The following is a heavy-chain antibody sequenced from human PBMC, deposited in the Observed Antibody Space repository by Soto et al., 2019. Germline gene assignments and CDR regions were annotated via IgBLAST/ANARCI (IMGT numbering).Heavy chain of an antibody. V-gene: IGHV1-18*04. CDR2: ISAYNGNT. J-gene: IGHJ6*02. CDR1: GYTFTSYG. CDR3: ARFSGGSYNTYCFYDGMDV. Sequence: QVQLVQSGAEVKKPGASVKVSCKASGYTFTSYGISWVRQAPGQGLDWMGWISAYNGNTKYAQDLQGRVTMTTDTSTSTAYMELRSLRSDDTAMYYCARFSGGSYNTYCFYDGMDVWGQGTTVTVSS. D-gene: IGHD2-15*01.